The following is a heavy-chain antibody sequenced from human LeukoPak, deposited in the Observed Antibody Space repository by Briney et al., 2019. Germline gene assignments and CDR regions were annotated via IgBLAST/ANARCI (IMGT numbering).Heavy chain of an antibody. D-gene: IGHD3-9*01. CDR1: GYTFTSYD. CDR3: ARCDYDILTGYYLGCDWFDP. J-gene: IGHJ5*02. Sequence: GASVNVSCKASGYTFTSYDINWVRQAAGQGLEWMGWMNPNSGNTGYAQKFQGRVTMTRNTSISTAYMELSSLRSEDTAVYYCARCDYDILTGYYLGCDWFDPWGQGTLVTVSS. V-gene: IGHV1-8*01. CDR2: MNPNSGNT.